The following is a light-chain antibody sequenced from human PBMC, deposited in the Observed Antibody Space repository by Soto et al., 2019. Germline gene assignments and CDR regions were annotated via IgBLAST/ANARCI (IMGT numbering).Light chain of an antibody. CDR3: QHYDIIPYT. V-gene: IGKV3-15*01. J-gene: IGKJ2*01. CDR1: QSVSIL. CDR2: GAT. Sequence: EIVMKQSPSTLSVSPEERATLSCRASQSVSILLAWYQQKPGQAPRLLIHGATTRATGIPARFSGSGSGTDFTPTISRLEPEDFAVYYCQHYDIIPYTFGHVTKV.